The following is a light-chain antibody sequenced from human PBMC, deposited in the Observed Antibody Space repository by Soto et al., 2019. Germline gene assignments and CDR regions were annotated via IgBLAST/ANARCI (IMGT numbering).Light chain of an antibody. J-gene: IGKJ4*01. CDR1: QGIGET. CDR2: GAS. Sequence: EVLMRQSPATLSVSPGEGATLSWRASQGIGETLDWYQHKTGQTPRLLVYGASSRATGIPDRLSGSGSGTDLTLTISSMKTEDVAAYYCQKYNSDTLTFGGGTKVDIK. V-gene: IGKV3D-15*01. CDR3: QKYNSDTLT.